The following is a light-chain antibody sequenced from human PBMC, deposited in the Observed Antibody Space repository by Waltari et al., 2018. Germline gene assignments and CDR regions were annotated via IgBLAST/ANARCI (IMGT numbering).Light chain of an antibody. Sequence: ELVLTQSPAPVSLSPGETATLSCRASQSVSGALAWYQQKPGQAPRLVIYGASSRASGIPERFSGSGFGTDFSLTISRLEPEDFAVYYCQMYVKLPVTFGQGTKVEIK. CDR2: GAS. CDR3: QMYVKLPVT. CDR1: QSVSGA. V-gene: IGKV3-20*01. J-gene: IGKJ1*01.